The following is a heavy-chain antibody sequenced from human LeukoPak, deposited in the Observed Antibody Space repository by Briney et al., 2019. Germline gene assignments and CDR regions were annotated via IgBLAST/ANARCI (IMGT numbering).Heavy chain of an antibody. J-gene: IGHJ4*02. CDR3: AKDSSASYASGSYSFDY. D-gene: IGHD3-10*01. CDR2: ISGSGGST. Sequence: QPGGALRLSCAASGFTFSSYAVSWVRQAPGEGLEWVSAISGSGGSTYYAESVKGRFTISRDNSKNTLHLQMNSLRAEDTAVYYCAKDSSASYASGSYSFDYWGQGTLVTVSS. V-gene: IGHV3-23*01. CDR1: GFTFSSYA.